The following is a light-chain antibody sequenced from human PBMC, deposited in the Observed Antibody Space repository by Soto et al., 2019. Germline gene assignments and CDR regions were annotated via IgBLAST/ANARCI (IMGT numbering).Light chain of an antibody. CDR2: EVS. V-gene: IGLV2-8*01. CDR3: SSYAGSNNYV. J-gene: IGLJ1*01. Sequence: QSVLTQPPSASGSPGQSVTISCTGTSSDVGGYNYVSWYQQHPGKAPKLMIYEVSRRPSGVPGRFSGSKSGNTASLTVSGLQAEDEADYYCSSYAGSNNYVFGTGPRSPS. CDR1: SSDVGGYNY.